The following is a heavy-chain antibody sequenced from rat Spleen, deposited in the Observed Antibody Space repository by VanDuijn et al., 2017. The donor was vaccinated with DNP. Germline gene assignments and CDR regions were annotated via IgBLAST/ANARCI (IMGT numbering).Heavy chain of an antibody. Sequence: EVQLVESGGGLVQPGRSLKLSCVASGFTFSGYWMFWIRQVPGKGLEWIASITSGTGTTSYADAVKGRFMISRDDTKNTLSLQMDSLRSEDTATYYCTRDEAALVTYWGQGTLVTVSS. V-gene: IGHV5-31*01. CDR1: GFTFSGYW. CDR2: ITSGTGTT. D-gene: IGHD1-12*03. CDR3: TRDEAALVTY. J-gene: IGHJ3*01.